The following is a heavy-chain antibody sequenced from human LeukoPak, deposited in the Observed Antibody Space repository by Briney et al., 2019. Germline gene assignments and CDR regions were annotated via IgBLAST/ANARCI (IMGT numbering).Heavy chain of an antibody. CDR3: ARGPTTVITPIRPFGENLFDR. J-gene: IGHJ5*02. CDR2: ISSSSSTI. V-gene: IGHV3-48*04. D-gene: IGHD4-23*01. Sequence: PGGSLRLSCAASGFTFSSYSMNWVRQAPGKGLEWVSYISSSSSTIYYADSVKGRFTISRDNAKNSLYLQMNSLRAEDTAVYYCARGPTTVITPIRPFGENLFDRWGQGTLVTVSS. CDR1: GFTFSSYS.